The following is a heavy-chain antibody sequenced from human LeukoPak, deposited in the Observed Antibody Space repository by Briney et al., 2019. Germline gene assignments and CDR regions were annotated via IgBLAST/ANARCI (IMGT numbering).Heavy chain of an antibody. CDR1: GGSFSGYY. CDR2: INHSGST. Sequence: KPSETLSLTCAVYGGSFSGYYWSWIRQPPGKGLEWIGEINHSGSTNYNPSLKSRVTISVDTSKNQFSLKLSSVTAADTAVYYCASGRDGYNSGSFDYWGQGTLVTVSS. J-gene: IGHJ4*02. D-gene: IGHD5-24*01. CDR3: ASGRDGYNSGSFDY. V-gene: IGHV4-34*01.